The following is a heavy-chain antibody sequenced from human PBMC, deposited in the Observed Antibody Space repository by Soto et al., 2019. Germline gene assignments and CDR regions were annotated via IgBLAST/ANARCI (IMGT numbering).Heavy chain of an antibody. D-gene: IGHD1-1*01. Sequence: GGSLRLSCAAFGFTVSGKKYMAWVGQPPGKGLEWVSALYDVDGTYYADSVKGRFTTSSDSSRTIVYLQIHSLRPDDTAVYFCASWHLQEHAYDIWGQGTTVTVSS. CDR2: LYDVDGT. CDR1: GFTVSGKKY. CDR3: ASWHLQEHAYDI. J-gene: IGHJ3*02. V-gene: IGHV3-53*01.